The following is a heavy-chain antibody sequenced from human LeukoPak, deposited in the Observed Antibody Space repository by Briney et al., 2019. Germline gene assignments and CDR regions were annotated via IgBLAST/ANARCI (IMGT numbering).Heavy chain of an antibody. J-gene: IGHJ4*02. D-gene: IGHD3-10*01. CDR3: ARTRGSHPSPFDS. V-gene: IGHV3-53*01. CDR2: IYSGGST. Sequence: GGSLRLSCAASGFTVSHYYMTWVRQAPGKGLGCVSVIYSGGSTYSADSVKGRFTISRDNSRNMVYLQMSSLRAEDTAVYYCARTRGSHPSPFDSWGQGTLVTVSS. CDR1: GFTVSHYY.